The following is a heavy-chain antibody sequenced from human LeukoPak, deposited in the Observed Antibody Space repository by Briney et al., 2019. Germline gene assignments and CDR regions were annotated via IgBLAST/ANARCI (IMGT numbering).Heavy chain of an antibody. J-gene: IGHJ4*02. V-gene: IGHV4-59*08. CDR1: GGSSSSNY. Sequence: PSETLSLTCTVSGGSSSSNYWSWIRQPPGKGLEWIGYIYYSGSTNYNPSLKSRVTISVDTSKNQFSLKLSSVTAADTAVYYCARQGDGSPDYWGQGTLVTVSS. D-gene: IGHD5-24*01. CDR2: IYYSGST. CDR3: ARQGDGSPDY.